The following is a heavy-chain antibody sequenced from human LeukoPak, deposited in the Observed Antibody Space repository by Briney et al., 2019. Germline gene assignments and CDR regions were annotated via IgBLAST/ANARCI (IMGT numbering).Heavy chain of an antibody. CDR3: ARQRGLGLWYFDF. D-gene: IGHD3-16*01. V-gene: IGHV4-39*01. J-gene: IGHJ4*02. CDR2: IFHSGST. Sequence: PSETLSLTCTVSGDSIITTSYWWAWIRQPPGRGLEWMGSIFHSGSTHHNPSLKSRLNLSVDTSENQFSLKLPSVTAADTSVYYCARQRGLGLWYFDFWGQGTLVTVFS. CDR1: GDSIITTSYW.